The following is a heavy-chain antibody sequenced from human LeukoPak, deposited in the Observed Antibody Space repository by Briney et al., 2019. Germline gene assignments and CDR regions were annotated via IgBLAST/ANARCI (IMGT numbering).Heavy chain of an antibody. Sequence: GASVKVSCKASGYTFTSYYMHWVRQAPGQGLEWMGIINPSGGSTSYAQKFQGRVTMTRDTSTSTVHMELSSLRSEDTAVYYCARDSARIVVVVAAPDYWGQGTLVTVSS. V-gene: IGHV1-46*01. CDR1: GYTFTSYY. D-gene: IGHD2-15*01. CDR2: INPSGGST. J-gene: IGHJ4*02. CDR3: ARDSARIVVVVAAPDY.